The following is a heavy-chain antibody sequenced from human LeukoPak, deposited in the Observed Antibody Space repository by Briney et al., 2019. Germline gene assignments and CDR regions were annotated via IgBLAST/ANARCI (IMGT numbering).Heavy chain of an antibody. J-gene: IGHJ3*02. D-gene: IGHD2-2*01. V-gene: IGHV4-39*01. CDR1: GGSISSSSYC. CDR3: ARQEIVVVPAATNAFDI. CDR2: IYYSGST. Sequence: PSETLSLTCTVSGGSISSSSYCWGWIRQPPGKGLEWIGSIYYSGSTYYNPSLKSRVTISVDTSKNQFSLKLSSVTAADTAVYYCARQEIVVVPAATNAFDIWGQGTMVTVSS.